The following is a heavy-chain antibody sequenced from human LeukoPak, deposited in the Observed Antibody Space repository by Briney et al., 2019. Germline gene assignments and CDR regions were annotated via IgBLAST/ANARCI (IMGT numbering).Heavy chain of an antibody. D-gene: IGHD2-15*01. CDR1: GFTFSGPA. J-gene: IGHJ6*03. V-gene: IGHV3-73*01. CDR3: TRQGYCSGGSCYYYYYYMDA. Sequence: GGSLRLSCAASGFTFSGPAMHWVRQASGKGLEWVGRIRSKANSYATAYAASVKGRFTISRDDSKNTAYLQMNSLKTEDTAVYYCTRQGYCSGGSCYYYYYYMDACGKGTTVTVSS. CDR2: IRSKANSYAT.